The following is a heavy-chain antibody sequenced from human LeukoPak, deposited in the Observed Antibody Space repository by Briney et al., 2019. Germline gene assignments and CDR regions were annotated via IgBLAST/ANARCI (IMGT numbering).Heavy chain of an antibody. V-gene: IGHV3-64D*06. CDR2: ISNGGSTYYVSSNGGST. Sequence: GGSLRLSCSASGFTFSSYDMHWVRQAPGKVLEYVSSISNGGSTYYVSSNGGSTYYADSVKGRFTISRDNSKNTLYLQMSSVIAEDKAVYCCVAYYYDSSGYYDFDYWGQGTLVTVSS. D-gene: IGHD3-22*01. CDR3: VAYYYDSSGYYDFDY. CDR1: GFTFSSYD. J-gene: IGHJ4*02.